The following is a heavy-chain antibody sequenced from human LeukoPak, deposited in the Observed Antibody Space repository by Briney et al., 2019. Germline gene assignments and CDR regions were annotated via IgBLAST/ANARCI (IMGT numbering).Heavy chain of an antibody. CDR3: TRDGDTPLVPIDY. CDR1: GFTFSTFW. Sequence: GGSLRLSCAASGFTFSTFWMYWVRQVPGKGLKWVSRISSDGSKTWYADSVKGRFTISRDNARNTLYLRMNSLRAEDTAVYYCTRDGDTPLVPIDYWGQGTLVTASS. V-gene: IGHV3-74*01. CDR2: ISSDGSKT. D-gene: IGHD5-18*01. J-gene: IGHJ4*02.